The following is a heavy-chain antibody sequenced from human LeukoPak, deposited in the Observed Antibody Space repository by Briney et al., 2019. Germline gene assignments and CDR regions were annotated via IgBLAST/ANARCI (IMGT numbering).Heavy chain of an antibody. Sequence: GRSLRLSCAASGFTFDDYAMHWVRQAPGKGLEWVSGITWNSGSMAYADSVKGRFTISRDNAKNSLYLQMNSLRAEDTALYYCAKGITIFGVVINGMDVWGQGTTVTVSS. CDR3: AKGITIFGVVINGMDV. J-gene: IGHJ6*02. D-gene: IGHD3-3*01. V-gene: IGHV3-9*01. CDR2: ITWNSGSM. CDR1: GFTFDDYA.